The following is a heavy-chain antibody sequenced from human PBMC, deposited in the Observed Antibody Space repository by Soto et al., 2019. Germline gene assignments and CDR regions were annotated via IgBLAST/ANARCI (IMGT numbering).Heavy chain of an antibody. CDR2: IKQDGSEK. D-gene: IGHD2-2*01. CDR3: ASIVVVPAAVYYYYYYGMDV. CDR1: GFTFSSYW. J-gene: IGHJ6*02. Sequence: EVQLVESGGGSVQPGGSLRLSCAASGFTFSSYWMSWVRQAPGKGLEWVANIKQDGSEKYYVDSVKGRFTISRDNAKNSLYLQMNSLRAEDTAVYYCASIVVVPAAVYYYYYYGMDVWGQGTTVTVSS. V-gene: IGHV3-7*01.